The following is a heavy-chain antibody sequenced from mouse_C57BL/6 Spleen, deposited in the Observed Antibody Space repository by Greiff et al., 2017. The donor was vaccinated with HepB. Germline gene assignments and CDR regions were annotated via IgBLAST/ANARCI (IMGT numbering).Heavy chain of an antibody. CDR2: IDPEDGAT. CDR3: ARRWRYGISYDYIDY. CDR1: GFNIKDYY. D-gene: IGHD1-1*01. Sequence: EVQLQQSGAELVKPGASVKLSCTASGFNIKDYYMHWVKQRTEQGLEWIGRIDPEDGATKYAPKFQGKATITADTSSNTAYLQLSSLTSEDTAVYYCARRWRYGISYDYIDYWGQGTTLTVSS. V-gene: IGHV14-2*01. J-gene: IGHJ2*01.